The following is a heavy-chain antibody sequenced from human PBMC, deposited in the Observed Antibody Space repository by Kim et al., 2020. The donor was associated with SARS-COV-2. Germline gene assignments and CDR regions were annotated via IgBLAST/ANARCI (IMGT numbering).Heavy chain of an antibody. CDR3: ARAIAAPDY. Sequence: GGSTYYANAVKSRFTISRDNSTRTLYVQLGRLRAEDMAVYYCARAIAAPDYWGQGTLVTVSS. D-gene: IGHD6-6*01. J-gene: IGHJ4*02. V-gene: IGHV3-64*01. CDR2: GGST.